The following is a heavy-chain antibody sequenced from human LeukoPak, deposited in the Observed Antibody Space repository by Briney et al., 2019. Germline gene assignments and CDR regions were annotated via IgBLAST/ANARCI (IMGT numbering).Heavy chain of an antibody. Sequence: ASVKVSCKASGYTFSSYDITWVRQASGQGLEWMGWINPSSGGTNYAQKFQGRVTMTRDTSISTAYMELSRLRSDDTAIYYCARDVGEYCSSVSCYASDYWGQGTLVTVSS. D-gene: IGHD2-2*01. J-gene: IGHJ4*02. CDR2: INPSSGGT. CDR1: GYTFSSYD. V-gene: IGHV1-2*02. CDR3: ARDVGEYCSSVSCYASDY.